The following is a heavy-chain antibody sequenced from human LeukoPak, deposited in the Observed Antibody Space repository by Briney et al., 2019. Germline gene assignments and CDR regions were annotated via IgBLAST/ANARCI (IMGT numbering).Heavy chain of an antibody. CDR3: AKAAGSWYFDY. CDR1: GFTFDTHG. D-gene: IGHD1-26*01. J-gene: IGHJ4*02. CDR2: ISGNADRT. Sequence: PGGSLRLSCTASGFTFDTHGMIWVRQAPGKGLEWVSAISGNADRTDYADSVKGRFTISRVTSKNTLYLQMSSLRPDDTAVYYCAKAAGSWYFDYWGQGTLVTVSS. V-gene: IGHV3-23*01.